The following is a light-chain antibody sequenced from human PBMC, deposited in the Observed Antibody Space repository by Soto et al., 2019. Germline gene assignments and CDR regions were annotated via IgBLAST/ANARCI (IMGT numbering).Light chain of an antibody. CDR1: QNIYGW. CDR3: QQYSTYRT. Sequence: DIQMTQSPSTLSASVGDRVTITCRASQNIYGWLAWYQQKPGKAPKLLIYDASSLESGVPSRFSGSGSGTEFTLTISSLQPDDSATYYCQQYSTYRTFGQGPKVDIK. CDR2: DAS. J-gene: IGKJ1*01. V-gene: IGKV1-5*01.